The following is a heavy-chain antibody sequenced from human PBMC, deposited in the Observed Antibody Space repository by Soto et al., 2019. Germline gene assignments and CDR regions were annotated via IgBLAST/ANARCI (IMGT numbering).Heavy chain of an antibody. Sequence: PGGSLRLSCAASAFTLTTYGMHWCRQAPGKGLEWVAAMSYDGTKEYYADSVKGRFTISRDSSRNTLFLQLNSLRAEDTAVYYFAKEFASTCIDYWCEGPL. D-gene: IGHD1-20*01. CDR1: AFTLTTYG. CDR3: AKEFASTCIDY. V-gene: IGHV3-30*18. J-gene: IGHJ4*02. CDR2: MSYDGTKE.